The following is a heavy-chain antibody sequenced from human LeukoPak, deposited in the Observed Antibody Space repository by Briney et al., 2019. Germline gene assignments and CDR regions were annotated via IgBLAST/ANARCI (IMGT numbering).Heavy chain of an antibody. CDR1: GFTVSSSY. CDR2: IYSAGST. J-gene: IGHJ3*02. D-gene: IGHD1-26*01. Sequence: PGGSLRLSCPASGFTVSSSYMSWVRQAPGKGLEWVSVIYSAGSTYYADSVKGRFTISRDNSKNTLYLQMNSLRAEDTAVYYCARVIVGATWDAFDIWGQGTMVTVSS. CDR3: ARVIVGATWDAFDI. V-gene: IGHV3-53*01.